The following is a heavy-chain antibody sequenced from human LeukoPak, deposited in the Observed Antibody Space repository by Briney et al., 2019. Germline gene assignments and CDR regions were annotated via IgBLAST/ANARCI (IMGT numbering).Heavy chain of an antibody. J-gene: IGHJ4*01. CDR3: ATYGSGSGTFFDS. CDR2: IRSKRNNYAT. V-gene: IGHV3-73*01. D-gene: IGHD3-10*01. CDR1: GFTFSDSA. Sequence: GGSLKLSCAASGFTFSDSAMHWVRQASGKGLEWVGRIRSKRNNYATAYAASVKGRFTISRDDSENTAYLQMNSLRAEDTALYYCATYGSGSGTFFDSWGQGTLVTVSS.